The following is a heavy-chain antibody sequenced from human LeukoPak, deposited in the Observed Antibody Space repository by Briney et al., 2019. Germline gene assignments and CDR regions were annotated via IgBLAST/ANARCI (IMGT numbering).Heavy chain of an antibody. D-gene: IGHD3-22*01. CDR3: ATFYYDRAGGEYFHY. Sequence: GGSLRLSCAASGLTFSSYAMNWVRQAPGKGLEWVSAIIGSGDSTYYADSVKGRFTISRDNSKHTLYLQMNSLRAEDTALYYCATFYYDRAGGEYFHYWGQGTLDTVPS. CDR1: GLTFSSYA. J-gene: IGHJ1*01. CDR2: IIGSGDST. V-gene: IGHV3-23*01.